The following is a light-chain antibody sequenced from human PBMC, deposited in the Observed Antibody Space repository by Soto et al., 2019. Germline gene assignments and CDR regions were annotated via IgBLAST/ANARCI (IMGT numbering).Light chain of an antibody. CDR2: DVS. J-gene: IGLJ1*01. CDR1: SSDVGGYNY. V-gene: IGLV2-14*01. Sequence: LTQAXXVSGSPGQXITISCTGTSSDVGGYNYVSWYQQHPGKAPKLMIYDVSNRPSGVSNRFSGSKSGNTASLTIPGLQAEDEADYYCSSYTSSSTLVFGTGTKVTV. CDR3: SSYTSSSTLV.